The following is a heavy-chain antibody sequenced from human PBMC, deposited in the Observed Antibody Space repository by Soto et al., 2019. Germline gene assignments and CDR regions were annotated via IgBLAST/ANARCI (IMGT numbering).Heavy chain of an antibody. D-gene: IGHD3-22*01. Sequence: VAVISYDGSNKYYADSVKGRFTISRDNSKNTLYLQMNSLRAEDTAVYYCAKDGVRDSSGYRAFDIWGQGTMVTVSS. V-gene: IGHV3-30*18. J-gene: IGHJ3*02. CDR3: AKDGVRDSSGYRAFDI. CDR2: ISYDGSNK.